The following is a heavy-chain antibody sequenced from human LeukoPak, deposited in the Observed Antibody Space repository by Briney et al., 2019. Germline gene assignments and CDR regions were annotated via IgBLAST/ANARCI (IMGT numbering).Heavy chain of an antibody. CDR2: IYYSGST. CDR1: GGSISSSSYY. J-gene: IGHJ6*03. D-gene: IGHD6-13*01. CDR3: AAAGYSSSWYRYYYYMDV. V-gene: IGHV4-39*07. Sequence: PSETLSLTCTVSGGSISSSSYYWGWIRQPPGKGLEWIGSIYYSGSTYYNPSLKSRVTISVDTSKNQFSLKLSSVTAADTAVYYCAAAGYSSSWYRYYYYMDVWGKGTTVTISS.